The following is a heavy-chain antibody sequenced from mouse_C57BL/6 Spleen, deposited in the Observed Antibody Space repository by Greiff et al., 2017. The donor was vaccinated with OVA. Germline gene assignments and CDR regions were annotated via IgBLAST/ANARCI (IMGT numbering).Heavy chain of an antibody. J-gene: IGHJ2*01. CDR3: ARGGWGDY. CDR2: INPSTGGT. Sequence: EVQLQQSGPELVKPGASVKISCKASGYSFTGYYMNWVKQSPEKSLEWIGEINPSTGGTNYNQKFKAKATVTVDKTSSTAYMQLKSLTSEDSAVYYCARGGWGDYWGQGTTLTVSS. V-gene: IGHV1-42*01. CDR1: GYSFTGYY. D-gene: IGHD3-2*02.